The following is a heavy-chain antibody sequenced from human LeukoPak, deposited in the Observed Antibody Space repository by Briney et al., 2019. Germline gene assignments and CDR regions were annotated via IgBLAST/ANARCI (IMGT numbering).Heavy chain of an antibody. Sequence: HPGGSLRLSCAASGFTFSSYVMHWVRQAPGKGLEWVAIISYDGSNEYYADSVKGRFTISRDNAKNPLYLQMNSLRAEDTAVYYCARQSGYSIYYYYYMDVWGKGTTVTVSS. D-gene: IGHD5-18*01. V-gene: IGHV3-30*04. CDR2: ISYDGSNE. CDR3: ARQSGYSIYYYYYMDV. J-gene: IGHJ6*03. CDR1: GFTFSSYV.